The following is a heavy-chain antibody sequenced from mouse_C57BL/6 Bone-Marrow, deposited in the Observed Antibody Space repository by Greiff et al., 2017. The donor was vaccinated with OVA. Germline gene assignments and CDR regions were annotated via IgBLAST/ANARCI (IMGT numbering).Heavy chain of an antibody. J-gene: IGHJ2*01. CDR1: GYTFTDYY. CDR2: INPYNGGT. V-gene: IGHV1-19*01. Sequence: SGPVLVKPGASVKMSCKASGYTFTDYYMNWVKQSHGKSLEWIGVINPYNGGTSYNQKFKGKATLTVDKSSSTAYMELNSLTSEDSAVYYCARSWGPYYFDYWGQGTTLTVSS. CDR3: ARSWGPYYFDY.